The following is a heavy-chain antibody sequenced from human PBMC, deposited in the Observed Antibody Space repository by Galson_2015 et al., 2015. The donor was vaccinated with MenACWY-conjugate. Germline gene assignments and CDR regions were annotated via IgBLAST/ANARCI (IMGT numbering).Heavy chain of an antibody. CDR3: ARWVAVKMIEY. J-gene: IGHJ4*02. CDR2: IHYSGST. D-gene: IGHD6-19*01. CDR1: GASISTDY. Sequence: ETLSLTCSVSGASISTDYWSWIRQPPGKGPEGIGYIHYSGSTKYNPSLKTRITMSLDTSENQFSLKLSSVTAADTAVYYCARWVAVKMIEYCGQGTLVTVSS. V-gene: IGHV4-59*13.